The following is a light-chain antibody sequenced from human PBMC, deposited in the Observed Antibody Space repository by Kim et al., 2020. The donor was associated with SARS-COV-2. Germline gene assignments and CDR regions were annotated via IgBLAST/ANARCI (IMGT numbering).Light chain of an antibody. J-gene: IGKJ1*01. V-gene: IGKV1-39*01. CDR1: QSISSY. Sequence: DIQMTQSPSSLSASVGDRVTITCRTSQSISSYLNWYQQKPGKAPKFLIYAASNLQSGVPSRFSGSGSGTDFTLAITSLQPEDFATYYCHQNHSTPRTFDKGTKVDIK. CDR2: AAS. CDR3: HQNHSTPRT.